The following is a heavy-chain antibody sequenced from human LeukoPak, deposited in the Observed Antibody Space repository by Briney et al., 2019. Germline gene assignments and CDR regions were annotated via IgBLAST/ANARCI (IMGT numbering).Heavy chain of an antibody. V-gene: IGHV4-34*01. D-gene: IGHD5-24*01. Sequence: ASETLSLTCAVYGGSFSDYYWSWIRQPPGKGLEWIGEINHSGSTNYNPSLKSRVTISVDTSENQFSLKLSSVTAADTAVYYCARGGRWLQFWGQGTLVTVSS. CDR1: GGSFSDYY. CDR2: INHSGST. J-gene: IGHJ4*02. CDR3: ARGGRWLQF.